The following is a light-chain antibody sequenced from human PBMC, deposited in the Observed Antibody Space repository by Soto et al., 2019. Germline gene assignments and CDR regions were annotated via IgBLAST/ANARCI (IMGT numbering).Light chain of an antibody. Sequence: QSVLTQPASVSGSPGQSITISCTGSSSDVGGYNYVSWYQQHPGKAPQLLIYGVSNRPSGVSNRFAASKSGNTASLTISGLQAEDEDDYYCSSYTSSSTLALFGGGTKLTVL. CDR3: SSYTSSSTLAL. J-gene: IGLJ3*02. CDR2: GVS. CDR1: SSDVGGYNY. V-gene: IGLV2-14*01.